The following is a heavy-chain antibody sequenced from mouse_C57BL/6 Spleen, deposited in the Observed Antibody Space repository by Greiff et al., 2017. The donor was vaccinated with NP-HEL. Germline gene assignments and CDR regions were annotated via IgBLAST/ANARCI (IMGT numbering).Heavy chain of an antibody. CDR2: IDPETGGT. Sequence: VQVVESGAELVRPGASVTLSCKASGYTFTDYEMHWVKQTPVHGLEWIGAIDPETGGTAYNQKFKGKAILTADKSSSTAYMELRSLTSEDSAVYYCTRRDDGYSFAYWGQGTLVTVSA. D-gene: IGHD2-3*01. CDR1: GYTFTDYE. V-gene: IGHV1-15*01. CDR3: TRRDDGYSFAY. J-gene: IGHJ3*01.